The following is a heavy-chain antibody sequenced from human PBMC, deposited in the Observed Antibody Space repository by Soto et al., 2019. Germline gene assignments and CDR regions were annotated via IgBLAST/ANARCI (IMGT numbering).Heavy chain of an antibody. CDR3: ARGSYGWLPYYYYGMDV. Sequence: QVQLQESGPGLVKPSQTLSLTYTVSGGSISSGDYYWSWIRQPPGKGLEWIGYIYYSGSTYYNPSLKSRVTISVDTSKNQFSLKLSSVTAADTAVYYCARGSYGWLPYYYYGMDVWGQGTTVTVSS. CDR2: IYYSGST. CDR1: GGSISSGDYY. J-gene: IGHJ6*02. V-gene: IGHV4-30-4*01. D-gene: IGHD3-10*01.